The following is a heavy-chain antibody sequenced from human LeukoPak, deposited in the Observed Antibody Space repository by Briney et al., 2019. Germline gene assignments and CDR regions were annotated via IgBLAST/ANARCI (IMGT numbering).Heavy chain of an antibody. Sequence: PSETLSLTCAVSGGSFSGYYWSWIRQPPGKGLEWIGEINHSGSTNYNPSLKSRVTISVDTSKNQFSLKLSSVTAADTAVCYCAREGSGNTAMAAPDYWGQGTLVTVSS. CDR1: GGSFSGYY. CDR2: INHSGST. CDR3: AREGSGNTAMAAPDY. V-gene: IGHV4-34*01. J-gene: IGHJ4*02. D-gene: IGHD5-18*01.